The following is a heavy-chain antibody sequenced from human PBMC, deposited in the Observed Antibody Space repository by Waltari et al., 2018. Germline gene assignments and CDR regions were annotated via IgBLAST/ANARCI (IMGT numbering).Heavy chain of an antibody. V-gene: IGHV4-34*01. CDR3: ASNERKSYSSSWYYFDY. CDR2: INHSGST. D-gene: IGHD6-13*01. J-gene: IGHJ4*02. CDR1: GGSFSGYY. Sequence: QVQLQQWGAGLLTPSATLSLTCAVYGGSFSGYYWSWIRQPQRRGRAWIGEINHSGSTNYKPSLKGRVTIAVGTSKSQFSLKLSSVTAADTAGYYCASNERKSYSSSWYYFDYWGQGTLVTVAS.